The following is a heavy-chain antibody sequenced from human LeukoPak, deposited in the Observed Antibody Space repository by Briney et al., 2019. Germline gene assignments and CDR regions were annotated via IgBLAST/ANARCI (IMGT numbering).Heavy chain of an antibody. D-gene: IGHD3-22*01. CDR3: ARGDYYDSSGYFLDF. CDR2: IYTSGST. V-gene: IGHV4-4*07. Sequence: SETLSLTCTVSGASISSFYWTWIRQPAGRGLEWLGRIYTSGSTNYNPPLKSRATISVDKSENQFSLKLTSVTAADTAVYYCARGDYYDSSGYFLDFWGQGTLVTVSS. J-gene: IGHJ4*02. CDR1: GASISSFY.